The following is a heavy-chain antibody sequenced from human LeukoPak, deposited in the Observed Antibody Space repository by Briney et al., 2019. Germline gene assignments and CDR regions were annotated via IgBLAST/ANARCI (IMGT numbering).Heavy chain of an antibody. D-gene: IGHD1-26*01. CDR3: TTDGWELSYSAFDI. CDR1: GFTFSNAW. J-gene: IGHJ3*02. V-gene: IGHV3-15*01. Sequence: GGSLRLSCAASGFTFSNAWMSWVRQAPGKGLEWVGRIKSKTDGGTTDYAAPVKGRFTISRDDSKNTLYLQMNSLKTEDTAVYYCTTDGWELSYSAFDIWGQGTMVTVSS. CDR2: IKSKTDGGTT.